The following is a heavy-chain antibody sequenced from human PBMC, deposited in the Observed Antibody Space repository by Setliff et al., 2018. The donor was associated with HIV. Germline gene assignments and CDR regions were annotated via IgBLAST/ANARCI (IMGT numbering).Heavy chain of an antibody. J-gene: IGHJ3*02. Sequence: SETLSLTCSVSGNSISSSSHYWGWIRQPPGKGLEWIGSVYHSGSTHYNPSLKSRVTISVDTSKNQVSLRLSSVTAADTAVYYCARSSRLGWSSYGAFDIWGQGTMVTVSS. CDR3: ARSSRLGWSSYGAFDI. V-gene: IGHV4-39*01. CDR1: GNSISSSSHY. D-gene: IGHD6-19*01. CDR2: VYHSGST.